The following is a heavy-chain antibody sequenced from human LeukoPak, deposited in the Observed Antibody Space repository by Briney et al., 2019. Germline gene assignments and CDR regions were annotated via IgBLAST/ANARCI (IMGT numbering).Heavy chain of an antibody. CDR3: ARSSGSYDGYYGVEV. CDR1: EFTFDDYV. D-gene: IGHD6-19*01. J-gene: IGHJ6*02. Sequence: GRSLRLSCGVSEFTFDDYVIHWVRQGPGRGLEWVAAMSWTSGSIAYADSVKGRFNIFRDNAQSSLYLQMNSLRAEDTAFYYCARSSGSYDGYYGVEVWGQGTTVIVSS. CDR2: MSWTSGSI. V-gene: IGHV3-9*01.